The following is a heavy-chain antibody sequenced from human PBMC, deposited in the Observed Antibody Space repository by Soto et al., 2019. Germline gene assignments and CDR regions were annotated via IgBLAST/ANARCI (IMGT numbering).Heavy chain of an antibody. CDR1: GGSFSGYY. CDR2: INHSGST. CDR3: ARGAAARPYYFDY. D-gene: IGHD6-6*01. Sequence: SETLSLTCAVYGGSFSGYYWSWIRQPPGKGLEWIGEINHSGSTNYNPSLKSRVTISVDTSKNQFSLKLSSVTAADTAVYYCARGAAARPYYFDYWGQGTLVTVSS. J-gene: IGHJ4*02. V-gene: IGHV4-34*01.